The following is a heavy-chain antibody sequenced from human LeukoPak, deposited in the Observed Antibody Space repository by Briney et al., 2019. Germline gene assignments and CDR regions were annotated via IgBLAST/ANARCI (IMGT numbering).Heavy chain of an antibody. CDR2: ISSSGSTI. D-gene: IGHD6-25*01. J-gene: IGHJ4*02. V-gene: IGHV3-48*03. CDR3: VAGGTRYFDY. CDR1: GFTFTSYG. Sequence: GGSLRLSCAASGFTFTSYGMNWVRQAPGKGLEWLSYISSSGSTIYYADSVKGRFTISRDNAKNSLCLQMSSLRAEDTAVYYCVAGGTRYFDYWGQGILVAVSS.